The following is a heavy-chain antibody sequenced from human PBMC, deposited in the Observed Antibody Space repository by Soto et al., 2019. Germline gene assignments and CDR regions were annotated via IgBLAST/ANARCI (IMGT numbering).Heavy chain of an antibody. CDR1: GGSFSCYY. J-gene: IGHJ6*03. CDR3: ARVNCSGGSCYLDYYYYMDV. Sequence: SETLSLTCAVYGGSFSCYYWSWIRQPPGKGLEWIGEINHSGSTNYNPSLKSRVTISVDTSKNQFSLKLSSVTAADTAVYYCARVNCSGGSCYLDYYYYMDVWGKGTTVTVSS. D-gene: IGHD2-15*01. V-gene: IGHV4-34*01. CDR2: INHSGST.